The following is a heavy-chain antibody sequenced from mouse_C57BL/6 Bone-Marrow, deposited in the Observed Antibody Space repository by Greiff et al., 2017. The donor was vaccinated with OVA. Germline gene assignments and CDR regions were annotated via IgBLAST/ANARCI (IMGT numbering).Heavy chain of an antibody. Sequence: VKLQESGAELARPGASVKLSCKASGYTFTSYGISWVKQRTGQGLEWIGEIYPRSGNTYYNEKFKGKATLTADKSSSTAYMELRSLTSEDSAVYFCASLWQRNYFDYWGQGTTLTVSS. CDR1: GYTFTSYG. CDR2: IYPRSGNT. D-gene: IGHD1-1*02. CDR3: ASLWQRNYFDY. J-gene: IGHJ2*01. V-gene: IGHV1-81*01.